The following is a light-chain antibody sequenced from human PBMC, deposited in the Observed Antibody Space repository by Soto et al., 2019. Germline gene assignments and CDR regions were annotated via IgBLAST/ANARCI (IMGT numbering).Light chain of an antibody. J-gene: IGKJ5*01. CDR3: QQTYSSPIT. CDR2: GAS. Sequence: DIQMTQSPSSLAASVGDRVTIPCRASQDIGNYLNWYQQKPGKAPQLLIYGASSLQSGGPSRFSGSGSGTDFTLTISSLQPEDFATYYCQQTYSSPITFGQGTRLDIK. CDR1: QDIGNY. V-gene: IGKV1-39*01.